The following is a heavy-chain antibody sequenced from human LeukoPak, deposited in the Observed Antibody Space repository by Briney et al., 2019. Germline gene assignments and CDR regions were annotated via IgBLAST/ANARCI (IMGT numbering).Heavy chain of an antibody. CDR2: INPSGGST. Sequence: GTSVKVSCKASGYTFTSYYMHCVRQAPGQGLEWLGIINPSGGSTSYAQKFQGRVTMTSDTSTSTVYMELSSLRSEDTAVYYCARDTPPKNWFDPWGQGTLVTVSS. J-gene: IGHJ5*02. V-gene: IGHV1-46*01. CDR3: ARDTPPKNWFDP. CDR1: GYTFTSYY.